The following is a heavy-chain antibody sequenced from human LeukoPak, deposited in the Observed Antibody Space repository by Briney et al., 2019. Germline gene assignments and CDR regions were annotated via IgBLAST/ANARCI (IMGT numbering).Heavy chain of an antibody. CDR1: RGTLSYYA. D-gene: IGHD3-16*01. CDR2: SSPYNGNT. J-gene: IGHJ4*02. V-gene: IGHV1-18*01. CDR3: ARGLSPGSYALSDY. Sequence: GASVKVSCEASRGTLSYYAISWVRQAPGQGLEWMGWSSPYNGNTNYAQKLRGRVTMTTDTSTSTAYMELRSLRSDDTAVYYCARGLSPGSYALSDYWGQGTLVTVSS.